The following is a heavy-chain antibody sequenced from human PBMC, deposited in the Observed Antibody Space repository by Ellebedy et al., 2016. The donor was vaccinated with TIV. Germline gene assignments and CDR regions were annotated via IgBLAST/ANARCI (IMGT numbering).Heavy chain of an antibody. V-gene: IGHV1-46*01. CDR3: ARLVGATVDY. CDR2: INPSGGST. CDR1: GYTFTNYY. Sequence: ASVKVSCKASGYTFTNYYLHWVRQAPGQGLEWMGMINPSGGSTSYAQKFQGRVTMTKDTSTRTVYMELRSLRSEDTAVYYCARLVGATVDYWGQGTLVTVSS. D-gene: IGHD1-26*01. J-gene: IGHJ4*02.